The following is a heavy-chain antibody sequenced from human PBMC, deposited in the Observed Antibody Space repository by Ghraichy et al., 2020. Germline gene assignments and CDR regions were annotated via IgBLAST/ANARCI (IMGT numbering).Heavy chain of an antibody. J-gene: IGHJ6*02. CDR1: GYTFTSYG. CDR2: IIANNGNT. D-gene: IGHD5-12*01. Sequence: ASAKVSCKASGYTFTSYGITWVRQAPGQGLEWMGWIIANNGNTNYAQKLQGRVTMTKETSTSTAYMELRSLRSDDTAVYYFARGYTQDYGLDVWGQGTTVTVSS. V-gene: IGHV1-18*01. CDR3: ARGYTQDYGLDV.